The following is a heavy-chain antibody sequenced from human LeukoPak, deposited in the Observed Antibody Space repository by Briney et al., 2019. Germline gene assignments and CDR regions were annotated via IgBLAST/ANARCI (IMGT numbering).Heavy chain of an antibody. Sequence: GGSLRLSCAAPGFTFSSYAMSWVRQAPGKGLEWDSAISGSGGSTYCADSVKGRFTISRDNSKNTLYLQMNSLRAEDTAVYYCAKELTPSPRAFDYWGQGTLVTVSS. CDR3: AKELTPSPRAFDY. J-gene: IGHJ4*02. CDR1: GFTFSSYA. CDR2: ISGSGGST. V-gene: IGHV3-23*01.